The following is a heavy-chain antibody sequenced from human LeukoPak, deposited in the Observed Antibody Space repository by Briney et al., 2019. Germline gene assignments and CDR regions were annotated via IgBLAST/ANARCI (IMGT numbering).Heavy chain of an antibody. CDR2: ISGSGGST. D-gene: IGHD5-12*01. Sequence: GGSLRLSCAASGFPFSSYAMSWVRQAPGKGLEWVSAISGSGGSTYYADSVKGRFTISRDNSKNTLYLQMNSLRAEDTAVYYCARTTGLAQTLRSWGQGTLVTVSS. V-gene: IGHV3-23*01. J-gene: IGHJ4*02. CDR3: ARTTGLAQTLRS. CDR1: GFPFSSYA.